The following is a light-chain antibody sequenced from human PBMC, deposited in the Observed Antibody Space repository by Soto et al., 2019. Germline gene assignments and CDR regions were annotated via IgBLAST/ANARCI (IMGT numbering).Light chain of an antibody. CDR1: SSNIGTYS. J-gene: IGLJ1*01. CDR2: SDN. Sequence: QSGLTQPPSASGTPGQRVTISCSGSSSNIGTYSVSWYQHFPGTAPRLLIYSDNQRPSGVPDRFSASKSGASASLAISGLQSEDEADFYCAAWDDRLNGCVFGTGTKLTVL. CDR3: AAWDDRLNGCV. V-gene: IGLV1-44*01.